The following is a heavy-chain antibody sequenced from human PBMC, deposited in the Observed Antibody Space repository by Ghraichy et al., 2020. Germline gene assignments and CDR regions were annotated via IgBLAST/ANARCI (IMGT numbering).Heavy chain of an antibody. CDR2: VTAESYTI. Sequence: GGSLRLSCAASGFKFDDYAMHWVRQVPGKGLEWVSGVTAESYTIRYADSVKGRFTISRDNAKNCLYLHMNSLRPEDPAFYYWAKVFGLTFRGYLHPWGRGTLVTVSS. J-gene: IGHJ2*01. CDR3: AKVFGLTFRGYLHP. V-gene: IGHV3-9*01. D-gene: IGHD2/OR15-2a*01. CDR1: GFKFDDYA.